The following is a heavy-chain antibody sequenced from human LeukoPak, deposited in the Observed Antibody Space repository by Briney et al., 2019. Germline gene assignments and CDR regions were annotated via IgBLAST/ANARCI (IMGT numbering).Heavy chain of an antibody. CDR2: ISGSGGST. Sequence: GGSLRLSCAASGFTFCSYGMRWGRQAPGKGLGWGSAISGSGGSTYYADSPKGRFTISRDNSKNTLYLQMNSLRAEDTAVYYCAKARIIFYDSSGYSLDYWGQGTLVTVSS. CDR3: AKARIIFYDSSGYSLDY. D-gene: IGHD3-22*01. J-gene: IGHJ4*02. V-gene: IGHV3-23*01. CDR1: GFTFCSYG.